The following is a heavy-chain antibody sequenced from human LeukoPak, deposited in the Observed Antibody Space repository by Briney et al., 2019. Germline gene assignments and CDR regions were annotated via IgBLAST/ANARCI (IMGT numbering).Heavy chain of an antibody. CDR1: GFTFGDYA. CDR3: TRSPEYYDFWSGSDY. CDR2: IRSKAYGGTT. Sequence: PGRSLRLSCTASGFTFGDYAMSWVRQAPGKGLEWVGFIRSKAYGGTTEYAASVKGRFTISRDDSKSIAYLQMNSLKTEDTAAYYCTRSPEYYDFWSGSDYWGQGTLVTVSS. J-gene: IGHJ4*02. D-gene: IGHD3-3*01. V-gene: IGHV3-49*04.